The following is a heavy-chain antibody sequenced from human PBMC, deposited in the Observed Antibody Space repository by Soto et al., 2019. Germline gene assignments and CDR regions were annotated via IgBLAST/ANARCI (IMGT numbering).Heavy chain of an antibody. CDR3: ASMLDHYYFDY. Sequence: QVQLVQSGAEVKKPGSSVKVSRKASGGTFSSYAISWVRQAPGQGLEWMGGIIPIFGTADYAQKFQGRVTITADESTSTAYMEQSSLRSEDTAVYYCASMLDHYYFDYWGQGTLVTVSS. J-gene: IGHJ4*02. D-gene: IGHD1-1*01. V-gene: IGHV1-69*12. CDR2: IIPIFGTA. CDR1: GGTFSSYA.